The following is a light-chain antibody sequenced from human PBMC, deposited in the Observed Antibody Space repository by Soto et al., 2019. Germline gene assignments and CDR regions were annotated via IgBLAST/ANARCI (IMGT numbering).Light chain of an antibody. CDR1: QTVNGNY. V-gene: IGKV3-20*01. CDR3: QQCGSLPGT. J-gene: IGKJ1*01. Sequence: ETMLTQSPGTLSLSPGERATLSFRASQTVNGNYLGWYQQKPGQAPRLLIYGTSSRATGIPDRFSGSGSGTDFTLTISRLEPEDFAVYYCQQCGSLPGTFGQGTKVDIK. CDR2: GTS.